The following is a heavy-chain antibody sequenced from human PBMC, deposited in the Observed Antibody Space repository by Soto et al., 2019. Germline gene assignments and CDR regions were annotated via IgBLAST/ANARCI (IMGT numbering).Heavy chain of an antibody. D-gene: IGHD2-2*01. CDR1: GFSLSTDGVG. Sequence: QITLKESGPTLVKPTQTLTLTCTFSGFSLSTDGVGVGWIRQPPGKALEWLALIYWDDDQRYSPSLKTRLTTTKYTPKXXVVLTMTNMDPVDTATYYCAHAYGGTSWPNDAFDVWGQGTVVTVSS. V-gene: IGHV2-5*02. J-gene: IGHJ3*01. CDR3: AHAYGGTSWPNDAFDV. CDR2: IYWDDDQ.